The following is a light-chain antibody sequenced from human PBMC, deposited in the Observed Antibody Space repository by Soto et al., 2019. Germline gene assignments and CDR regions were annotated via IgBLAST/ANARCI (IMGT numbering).Light chain of an antibody. CDR1: SSDVGAYNY. V-gene: IGLV2-8*01. Sequence: QSVLTQPPSASGSPGQSVTISCTGTSSDVGAYNYVSWYQQHPGKAPKLMIYDVSKRPSGVPYRFSGSKSGNAASLTVSGLQGEDEADYYCSSHTISSALQVFGTGTKLTVL. CDR2: DVS. J-gene: IGLJ1*01. CDR3: SSHTISSALQV.